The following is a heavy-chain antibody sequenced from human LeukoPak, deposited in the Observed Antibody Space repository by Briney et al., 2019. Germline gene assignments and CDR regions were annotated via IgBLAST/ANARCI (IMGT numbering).Heavy chain of an antibody. Sequence: SGESLKISCKGSGYSFTSYWIGWVRQMPGKGLEWMGIIYPGDSDARYSPSFQGQVTISADKSISTAYLQWSSLKASDTAMYYCARREPGDYGSYYFDYWGQGTLVTVSS. D-gene: IGHD4-17*01. V-gene: IGHV5-51*01. J-gene: IGHJ4*02. CDR1: GYSFTSYW. CDR3: ARREPGDYGSYYFDY. CDR2: IYPGDSDA.